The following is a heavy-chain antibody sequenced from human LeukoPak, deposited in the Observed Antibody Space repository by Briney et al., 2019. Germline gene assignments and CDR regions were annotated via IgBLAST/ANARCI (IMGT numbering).Heavy chain of an antibody. D-gene: IGHD2-21*02. V-gene: IGHV1-8*02. CDR2: ISLYDVNT. CDR3: ARGHSDCGGDCYVDY. Sequence: ASVKVSCKAPGYTFSSDGITWVRQAPGQGLEWMGWISLYDVNTNYAQKFQGRVTMTRNTSISTAYMELSSLRSEDTAVYYCARGHSDCGGDCYVDYWGQGTLVTVSS. J-gene: IGHJ4*02. CDR1: GYTFSSDG.